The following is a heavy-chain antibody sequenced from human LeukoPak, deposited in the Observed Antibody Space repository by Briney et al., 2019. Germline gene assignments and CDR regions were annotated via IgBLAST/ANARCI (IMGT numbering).Heavy chain of an antibody. Sequence: SETLSLTCGVSGDSISSYNWWSWVRQPPGKGLEWIGIIYYSGNTYYNASLKSRVTISVDTSKNQFSLKLSSVTAADTCVYYXXXXXXXXXGIAMVRGVRAPSYNWFDPWGHGTQVTVSS. CDR3: XXXXXXXXGIAMVRGVRAPSYNWFDP. V-gene: IGHV4-4*02. J-gene: IGHJ5*02. CDR1: GDSISSYNW. CDR2: IYYSGNT. D-gene: IGHD3-10*01.